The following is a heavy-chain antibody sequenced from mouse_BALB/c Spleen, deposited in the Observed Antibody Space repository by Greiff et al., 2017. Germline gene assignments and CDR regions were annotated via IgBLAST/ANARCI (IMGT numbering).Heavy chain of an antibody. J-gene: IGHJ4*01. CDR1: GFNIKDTY. D-gene: IGHD2-1*01. Sequence: EVQLQQSGAELVKPGASVKLSCTASGFNIKDTYMHWVKQRPEQGLEWIGRIDPANGNTKYDPKFQGKATITADTSSNTAYLQLSSLTYEDNAVYDCVQDGNYEAMDYWGQGTSVTVSS. CDR3: VQDGNYEAMDY. CDR2: IDPANGNT. V-gene: IGHV14-3*02.